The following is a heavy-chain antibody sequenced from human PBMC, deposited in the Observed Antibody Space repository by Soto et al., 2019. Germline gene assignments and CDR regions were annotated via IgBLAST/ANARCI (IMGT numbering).Heavy chain of an antibody. CDR2: ISAYNGNT. Sequence: GASVKVSCKASGYTFTSYGISWVRQAPGQGLEWMGWISAYNGNTNYAQKLQGRVTMTRDTSTSTVYMELSSLRSEDTAVYYCARARITGTTSRYWFDPWGQGTLVTVSS. D-gene: IGHD1-7*01. CDR1: GYTFTSYG. CDR3: ARARITGTTSRYWFDP. V-gene: IGHV1-18*01. J-gene: IGHJ5*02.